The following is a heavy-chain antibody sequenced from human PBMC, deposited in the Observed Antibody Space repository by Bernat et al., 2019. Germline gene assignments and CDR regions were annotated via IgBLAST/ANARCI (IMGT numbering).Heavy chain of an antibody. CDR3: ARHDPGRSNHAFDI. D-gene: IGHD1-14*01. V-gene: IGHV4-39*01. J-gene: IGHJ3*02. Sequence: QLQLQESGPGLVKPSETLSLTCTVSGGSISGTPYYWGWIRQPPGKELEWIGSIYQTGNTFYNPSLRSRVTISVDTSKNQFSLKVNSVTAADTAVYYCARHDPGRSNHAFDIWGQWTMVTVSS. CDR2: IYQTGNT. CDR1: GGSISGTPYY.